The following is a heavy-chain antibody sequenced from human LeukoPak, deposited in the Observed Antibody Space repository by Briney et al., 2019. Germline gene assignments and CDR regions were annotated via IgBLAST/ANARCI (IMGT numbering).Heavy chain of an antibody. Sequence: GGSLRLSCAASGFTFRSYWMSWVRQAPGKGLEWVANIKQDGSEKYYVDSVKGRFTISRDNAKNSVYLQMISLRVEDTAVYYCARESTRYCSGGSCYSSSSLDYWGQGTLVTVSS. CDR1: GFTFRSYW. CDR3: ARESTRYCSGGSCYSSSSLDY. CDR2: IKQDGSEK. J-gene: IGHJ4*02. D-gene: IGHD2-15*01. V-gene: IGHV3-7*01.